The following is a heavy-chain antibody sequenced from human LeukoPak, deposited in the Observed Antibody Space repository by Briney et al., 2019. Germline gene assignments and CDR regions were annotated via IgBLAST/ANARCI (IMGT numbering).Heavy chain of an antibody. D-gene: IGHD1-26*01. J-gene: IGHJ4*02. Sequence: GGSLRLSCAASGFTFSSYGVHWVRQAPGKGLEWVAVISYDGSNKYYADSVKGRFTISRDNSKNTLYLQMNSLRAEDTAVYYCAKDQWELLDYFDYWGQGTLVTVSS. CDR1: GFTFSSYG. CDR2: ISYDGSNK. V-gene: IGHV3-30*18. CDR3: AKDQWELLDYFDY.